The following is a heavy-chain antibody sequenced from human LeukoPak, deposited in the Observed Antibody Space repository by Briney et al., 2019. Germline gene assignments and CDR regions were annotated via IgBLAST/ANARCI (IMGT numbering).Heavy chain of an antibody. Sequence: GGSLRLSCAASGFTFSSYAMSWVRQAPGKGLEWVSSISSSSSYIYYADSVKGRFTISRDNAKKSLYLQMNSLRAEDTAVYYCARVAAADTAMMNFDHWGQGTLVTVSS. CDR1: GFTFSSYA. CDR2: ISSSSSYI. D-gene: IGHD5-18*01. J-gene: IGHJ4*02. CDR3: ARVAAADTAMMNFDH. V-gene: IGHV3-21*04.